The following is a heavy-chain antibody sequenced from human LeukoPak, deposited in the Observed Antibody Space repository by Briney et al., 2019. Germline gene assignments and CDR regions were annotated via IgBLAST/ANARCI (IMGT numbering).Heavy chain of an antibody. CDR2: ISYDGTNK. Sequence: GRSLRLSCAASGFTFDDYGMHWVRQAPGKGLEWLAVISYDGTNKYCADSVKGRFTISRDNSKNTLSLQMNSLRVEDTAVYYCARGGDYDFFDYWGQGTLVTVSS. CDR1: GFTFDDYG. J-gene: IGHJ4*02. V-gene: IGHV3-30*03. CDR3: ARGGDYDFFDY. D-gene: IGHD5-12*01.